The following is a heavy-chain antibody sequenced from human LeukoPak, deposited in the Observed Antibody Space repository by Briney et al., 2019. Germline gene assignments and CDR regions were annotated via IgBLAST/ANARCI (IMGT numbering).Heavy chain of an antibody. V-gene: IGHV4-59*01. D-gene: IGHD6-13*01. CDR2: IYYSGST. CDR3: ARERIAAAGTSTGFDY. Sequence: SETLSLTCTVSGASINNYYWSWIRQPPGKGLEWIGYIYYSGSTNYNPSLKSRVTISVDTSKNQFSLKLSSVTAADTAVYYCARERIAAAGTSTGFDYWGQGTLVTVSS. J-gene: IGHJ4*02. CDR1: GASINNYY.